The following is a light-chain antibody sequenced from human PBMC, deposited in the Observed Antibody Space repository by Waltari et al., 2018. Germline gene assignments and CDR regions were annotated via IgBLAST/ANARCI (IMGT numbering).Light chain of an antibody. J-gene: IGLJ1*01. CDR2: EDT. V-gene: IGLV1-51*01. Sequence: QPVLTQPPSVSAAPGQKVTVACTGGSSNIGNNRVSWYQHLPGNAPRLLIYEDTERPSGIPDRFAGSKSGTTATLGITGLQTGDEADYYCGTWEDSRSTHIFGAGTKVTVL. CDR1: SSNIGNNR. CDR3: GTWEDSRSTHI.